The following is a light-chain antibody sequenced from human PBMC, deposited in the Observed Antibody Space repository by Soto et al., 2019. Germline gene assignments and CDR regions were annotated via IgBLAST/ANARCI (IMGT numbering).Light chain of an antibody. J-gene: IGKJ2*01. CDR1: QSISSW. V-gene: IGKV1-5*03. Sequence: DSQMTQSPSTLSVCLGDRDSINCRASQSISSWLAWDQQKPGKAPKLLIYKTSSLESGVPSRFSDSGSGTEFTLTISSLQPDDFATYYCQQYNSYSYTFGQGTKVYIK. CDR2: KTS. CDR3: QQYNSYSYT.